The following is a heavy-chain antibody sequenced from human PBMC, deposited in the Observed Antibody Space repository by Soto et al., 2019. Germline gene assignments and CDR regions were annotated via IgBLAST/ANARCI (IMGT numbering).Heavy chain of an antibody. CDR3: ASLNYYHSSDYFAH. CDR2: IYHSGST. V-gene: IGHV4-30-2*01. D-gene: IGHD3-22*01. CDR1: GGSISNGGYS. Sequence: SETLSLTCAVSGGSISNGGYSWSWIRQPPGKGLEWIGYIYHSGSTYYNPSLKSRVTISVDRSKNQFSLKLNSVTAADTAVYSCASLNYYHSSDYFAHWGQGTLVTVSS. J-gene: IGHJ4*02.